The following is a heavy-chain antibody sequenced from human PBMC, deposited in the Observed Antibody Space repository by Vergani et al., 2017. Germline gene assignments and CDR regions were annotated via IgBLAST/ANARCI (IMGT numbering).Heavy chain of an antibody. Sequence: EVQLVQSGAEVKKPGESLTISCKGSGYSFTSYWIGWVRQMRGKGLEWMGIIYPGDSDTRYSPSFQGQVTISADKSISTAYLQWSSLKASDSAMYYCARHAPESSGSGSYLDYWGQGTLVTVSS. J-gene: IGHJ4*02. CDR2: IYPGDSDT. V-gene: IGHV5-51*01. CDR1: GYSFTSYW. CDR3: ARHAPESSGSGSYLDY. D-gene: IGHD3-10*01.